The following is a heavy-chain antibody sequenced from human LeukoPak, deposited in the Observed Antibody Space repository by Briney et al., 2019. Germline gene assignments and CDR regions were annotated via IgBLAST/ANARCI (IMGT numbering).Heavy chain of an antibody. Sequence: SETLSLTCTVSGGSISSYYWSWIRQPPGKGLEWIGYIYYSGSTNYNPSLKSRVTISVDTSKNQFSLKLSSVTAADTAVYYCARAYEYYDFWSGYFNDAFDIWGQGTMVTVSS. CDR1: GGSISSYY. CDR3: ARAYEYYDFWSGYFNDAFDI. CDR2: IYYSGST. D-gene: IGHD3-3*01. V-gene: IGHV4-59*12. J-gene: IGHJ3*02.